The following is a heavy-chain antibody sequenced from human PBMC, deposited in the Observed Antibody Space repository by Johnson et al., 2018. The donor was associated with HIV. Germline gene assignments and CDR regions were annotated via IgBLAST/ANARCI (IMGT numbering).Heavy chain of an antibody. CDR1: GFTFSSYW. D-gene: IGHD3-22*01. Sequence: VQLVESGGGLVQPGGSLRLSCAASGFTFSSYWMSWVRQAPGKGLEWVANIKQDGSEKYYVDSVKGRFTISRDNAKNSLYLQMNSLRAEDTAVYYCARDSPDYDDRSGWGSAFDIWGQGTMVTVSS. V-gene: IGHV3-7*01. CDR3: ARDSPDYDDRSGWGSAFDI. CDR2: IKQDGSEK. J-gene: IGHJ3*02.